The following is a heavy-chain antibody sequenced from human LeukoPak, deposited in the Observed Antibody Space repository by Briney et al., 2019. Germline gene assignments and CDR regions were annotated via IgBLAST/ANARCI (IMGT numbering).Heavy chain of an antibody. CDR3: ARYSVDYGPWFPEF. J-gene: IGHJ4*02. CDR1: GHTFTGYY. CDR2: VNPDNGVT. Sequence: ASVKVSCKTSGHTFTGYYVNWVRQAPGQGLEWMGWVNPDNGVTHFSQKFQGRVTMTRDTSISTAYMELNRLTSGDTAVYYCARYSVDYGPWFPEFWGQGTLVTVSS. D-gene: IGHD1-26*01. V-gene: IGHV1-2*02.